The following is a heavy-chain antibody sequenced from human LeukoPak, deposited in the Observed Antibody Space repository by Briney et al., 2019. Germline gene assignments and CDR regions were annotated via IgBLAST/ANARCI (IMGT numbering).Heavy chain of an antibody. CDR3: AKTSSSWYHDADY. Sequence: PGGSLRLSCAASGFTFSTYGMQWVRQAPGKGLEWVAFIRYDGSNKYYADSVKGRFTISRDNSKNTLYLQMNSLRAEDTAVYYCAKTSSSWYHDADYWGQGTLVTVSS. CDR1: GFTFSTYG. J-gene: IGHJ4*02. CDR2: IRYDGSNK. V-gene: IGHV3-30*02. D-gene: IGHD6-13*01.